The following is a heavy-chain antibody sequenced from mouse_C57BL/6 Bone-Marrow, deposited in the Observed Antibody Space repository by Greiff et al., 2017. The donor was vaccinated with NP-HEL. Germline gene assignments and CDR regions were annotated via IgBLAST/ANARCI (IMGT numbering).Heavy chain of an antibody. CDR1: GYTFTDYN. CDR3: ARYGRLRRRESFDY. D-gene: IGHD2-4*01. Sequence: LVESGPELVKPGASVKIPCKASGYTFTDYNMDWVKQSHGKSLEWIGDINPNNGGTIYNQKFKGKATLTVDKSSSTAYMELRSLTSEDTAVYYCARYGRLRRRESFDYWGQGTTLTVSS. J-gene: IGHJ2*01. CDR2: INPNNGGT. V-gene: IGHV1-18*01.